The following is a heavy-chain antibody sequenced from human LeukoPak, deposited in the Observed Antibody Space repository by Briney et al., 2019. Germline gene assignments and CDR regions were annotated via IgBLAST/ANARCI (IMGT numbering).Heavy chain of an antibody. D-gene: IGHD2-2*01. J-gene: IGHJ4*02. CDR3: AKVASLCTSTSCVRGGFDY. V-gene: IGHV3-23*01. CDR1: GLTFSNHA. Sequence: PGPSLRLSCTASGLTFSNHAMSWVSQAPGKGQQSAPALSGSGGNTYYADSVKGRFTISRDNSKNTLYLQMNSLRAEDTAKYYCAKVASLCTSTSCVRGGFDYWGQGTLVTVSS. CDR2: LSGSGGNT.